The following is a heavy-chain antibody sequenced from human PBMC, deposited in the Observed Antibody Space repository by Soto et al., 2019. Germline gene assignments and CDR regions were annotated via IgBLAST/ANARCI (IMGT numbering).Heavy chain of an antibody. CDR1: GFTFSSYW. Sequence: PGGSLRLSCAASGFTFSSYWMHWVRQDAGKGLLWVSSIKTDGTVTQYADSVKGRFIVSRDNAKNTLYLQMNSLRAEDTAVYYCAKDLSWGQCDYWGQGALVTVSS. V-gene: IGHV3-74*03. D-gene: IGHD3-16*01. CDR3: AKDLSWGQCDY. J-gene: IGHJ4*02. CDR2: IKTDGTVT.